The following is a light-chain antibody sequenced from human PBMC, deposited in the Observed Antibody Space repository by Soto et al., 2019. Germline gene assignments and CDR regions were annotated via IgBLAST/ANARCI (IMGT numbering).Light chain of an antibody. CDR1: QSISIW. Sequence: DIQMTQSPSTLSASVGDRVTITCRASQSISIWLAWYQQKPGKAPKLLIYKASSLGNGVPSRFSGSGSGTEFTLTISSLQPGDFATYYCLQHNNYPWTFGQGTKVDI. CDR2: KAS. V-gene: IGKV1-5*03. J-gene: IGKJ1*01. CDR3: LQHNNYPWT.